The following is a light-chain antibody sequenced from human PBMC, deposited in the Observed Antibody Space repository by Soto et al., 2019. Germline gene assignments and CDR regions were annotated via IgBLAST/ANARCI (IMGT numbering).Light chain of an antibody. CDR2: QVT. V-gene: IGLV2-8*01. CDR3: RSHEGTDNVV. CDR1: SSDVGSSNF. J-gene: IGLJ2*01. Sequence: QSALTQPPFASGSPGQSGTFSCTGTSSDVGSSNFVSWYQQHPGKAPKILLYQVTKRPSGVPDRFSGSKSGNTASLTISGVQAEDEAYYHCRSHEGTDNVVFGGGTKLTVL.